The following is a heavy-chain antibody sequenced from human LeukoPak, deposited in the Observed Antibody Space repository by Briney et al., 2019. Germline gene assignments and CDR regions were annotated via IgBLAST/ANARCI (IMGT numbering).Heavy chain of an antibody. D-gene: IGHD6-6*01. CDR2: IYYSGST. J-gene: IGHJ6*03. V-gene: IGHV4-59*01. Sequence: KASETLSLTCTVSGGSISSYYWSWIRQPPGQGLEWIGYIYYSGSTNYNPSLKSRVTISVATSKNQFSLKLSSVTAADTAVYYCARRGFDSSSSYYYYYMDVWGKGTTVTVSS. CDR1: GGSISSYY. CDR3: ARRGFDSSSSYYYYYMDV.